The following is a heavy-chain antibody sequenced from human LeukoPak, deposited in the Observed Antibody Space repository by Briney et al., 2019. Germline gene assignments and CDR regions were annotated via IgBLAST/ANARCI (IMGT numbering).Heavy chain of an antibody. Sequence: AGGSLRLSCAASGFTFSNYWMHWVRQAPGKGLEWVANIKQDGSEKYYVDSVKGRFTISRDNAKNSLYLQMNSLRAEDTAVYYCARILSGYWGQGTPVTVSS. V-gene: IGHV3-7*05. CDR2: IKQDGSEK. CDR1: GFTFSNYW. J-gene: IGHJ4*02. CDR3: ARILSGY. D-gene: IGHD3-10*01.